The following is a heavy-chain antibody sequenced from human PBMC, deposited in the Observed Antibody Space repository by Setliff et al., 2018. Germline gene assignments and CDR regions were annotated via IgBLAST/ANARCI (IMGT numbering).Heavy chain of an antibody. D-gene: IGHD3-3*01. V-gene: IGHV4-34*01. Sequence: SETLSLTCAVYGGSFSGYYWSWIGQPPGKGQEWIGEINHSGSTNYNPSLKSRVTISVDTSKNQFSLKLSSVTAADTAVYYCARSPITIFGVVLHPLDYWGQGTPVTVSS. J-gene: IGHJ4*02. CDR2: INHSGST. CDR1: GGSFSGYY. CDR3: ARSPITIFGVVLHPLDY.